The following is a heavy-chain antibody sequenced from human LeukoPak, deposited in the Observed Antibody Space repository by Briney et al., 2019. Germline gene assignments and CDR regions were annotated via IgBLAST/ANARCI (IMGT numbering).Heavy chain of an antibody. D-gene: IGHD2-8*01. V-gene: IGHV3-23*01. J-gene: IGHJ4*02. Sequence: GGSLGLSCAASGFTFNTYAMSWVRQAPGQRLQWVSSINDLGATFYADSVKGRFTISRDNSKNTLYLQMNSLRAEDTAIYYCSKDHCTTTRCVAGFDFWGQGTLVTVSS. CDR1: GFTFNTYA. CDR3: SKDHCTTTRCVAGFDF. CDR2: INDLGAT.